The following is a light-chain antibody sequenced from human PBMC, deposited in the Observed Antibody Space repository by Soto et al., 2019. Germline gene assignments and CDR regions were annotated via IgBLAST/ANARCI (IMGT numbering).Light chain of an antibody. CDR3: QKYNSAPWT. J-gene: IGKJ1*01. V-gene: IGKV1-27*01. Sequence: DIQMTESPSTLPASVGDRVTITCLANQSISTWLAWYQQEPGKVPKLLIYAASTLQSGVPSRFSGSGSGTDFTLTISSLQPEDVATYYCQKYNSAPWTFGQGTKVDIK. CDR1: QSISTW. CDR2: AAS.